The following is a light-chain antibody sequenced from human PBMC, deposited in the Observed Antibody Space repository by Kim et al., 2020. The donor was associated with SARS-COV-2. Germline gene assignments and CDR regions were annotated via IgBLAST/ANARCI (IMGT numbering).Light chain of an antibody. V-gene: IGKV3-11*01. Sequence: SPGERVTLSCRASQSVDSSLAWYQQKPGQTPRLLIYDASNRATGIPARFSGSGSGTDFTLTISSLEPEDFAVYYCQQRSNWPLVTFGGGTKLDIK. J-gene: IGKJ4*01. CDR3: QQRSNWPLVT. CDR2: DAS. CDR1: QSVDSS.